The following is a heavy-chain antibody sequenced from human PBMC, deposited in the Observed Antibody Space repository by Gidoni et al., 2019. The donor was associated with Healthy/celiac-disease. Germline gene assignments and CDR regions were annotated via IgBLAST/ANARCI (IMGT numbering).Heavy chain of an antibody. CDR3: AKDPVATMRARRVYGMDV. V-gene: IGHV3-23*01. CDR1: GFTFSSYA. CDR2: ISGSGGST. J-gene: IGHJ6*02. Sequence: EVQLLESGGGLVQPGGSLRLSCAASGFTFSSYAMGWVRRAPGKGLEWVSAISGSGGSTYYADSVKGRFTISRDNSKNTLYLQMNSLRAEDTAVYYCAKDPVATMRARRVYGMDVWGQGTTVTVSS. D-gene: IGHD5-12*01.